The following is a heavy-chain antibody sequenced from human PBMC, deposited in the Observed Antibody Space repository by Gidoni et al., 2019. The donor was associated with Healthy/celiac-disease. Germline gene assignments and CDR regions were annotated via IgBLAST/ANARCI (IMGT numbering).Heavy chain of an antibody. D-gene: IGHD5-18*01. CDR3: ARGRGYSYGLGY. CDR1: GGSFSGYY. Sequence: QVQLQQWGAGLLKPSDTLSLTCAVYGGSFSGYYWSWIRQPPGKGLEWIGEINHSGSTNYNPSLKSRVTISVDTSKNQFSLKLSSVTAADTAVYYCARGRGYSYGLGYWGQGTLVTVSS. J-gene: IGHJ4*02. V-gene: IGHV4-34*01. CDR2: INHSGST.